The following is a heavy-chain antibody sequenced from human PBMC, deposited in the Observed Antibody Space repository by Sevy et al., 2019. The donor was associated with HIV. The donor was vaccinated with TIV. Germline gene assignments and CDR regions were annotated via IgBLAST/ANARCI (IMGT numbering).Heavy chain of an antibody. J-gene: IGHJ3*02. CDR2: IRYDGSNE. Sequence: GGSLRLSCSASEFTFSSYAMSWVRQAPGKGLEWVAFIRYDGSNEYYGDSVKGRFTISRDNSKDTLYLQMNSLRPEDTAVYFCAKDRKVLLVVYAIPFDVFDIWGHGTMVTVSS. D-gene: IGHD2-8*02. CDR3: AKDRKVLLVVYAIPFDVFDI. V-gene: IGHV3-30*02. CDR1: EFTFSSYA.